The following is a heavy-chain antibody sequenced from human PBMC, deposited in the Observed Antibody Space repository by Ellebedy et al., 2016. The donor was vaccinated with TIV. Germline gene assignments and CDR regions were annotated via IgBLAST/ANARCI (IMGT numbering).Heavy chain of an antibody. CDR1: GFTFSAYW. CDR3: ARDFKGVVTPHAFDV. J-gene: IGHJ3*01. CDR2: IKQDGSEK. Sequence: GGSLRLSXGGIGFTFSAYWMTWVRQAPGKGLEWVANIKQDGSEKFYVDSVKGRFTISRDNAKKSLYLQLNSLRGEDTAVYYCARDFKGVVTPHAFDVWGQGTMVTVSS. V-gene: IGHV3-7*04. D-gene: IGHD2-21*02.